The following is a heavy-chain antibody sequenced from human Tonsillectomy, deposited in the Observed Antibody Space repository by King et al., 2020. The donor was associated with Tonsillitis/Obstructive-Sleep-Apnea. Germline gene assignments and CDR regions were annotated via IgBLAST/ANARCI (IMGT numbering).Heavy chain of an antibody. CDR2: TRSKANSYTT. D-gene: IGHD3-3*01. V-gene: IGHV3-72*01. CDR1: GFTFTDHY. Sequence: VQLVESGGGLVQPGGSLRLSCAASGFTFTDHYMDWVRQAPGKGLEWVGRTRSKANSYTTEYAASVKGRFTISRDDSKNSLYLQMNSLKTEDTAVYYCAREGDFWSGYPRGYYMDVWGNGTPVTVSS. CDR3: AREGDFWSGYPRGYYMDV. J-gene: IGHJ6*03.